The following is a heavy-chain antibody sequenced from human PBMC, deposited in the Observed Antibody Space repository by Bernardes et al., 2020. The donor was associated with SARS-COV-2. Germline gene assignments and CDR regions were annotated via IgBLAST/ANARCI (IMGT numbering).Heavy chain of an antibody. CDR3: ARDGDGYFDY. J-gene: IGHJ4*02. D-gene: IGHD2-21*01. CDR2: IKQDASDK. CDR1: GFAVSSAY. V-gene: IGHV3-7*01. Sequence: GGSLRLSCAASGFAVSSAYMSWVRQAPGKGLEWVANIKQDASDKYYVDSVKGRFTISRDNAKNSLYLQMNSLRAEDTAVYFCARDGDGYFDYWGQGTLVTVSS.